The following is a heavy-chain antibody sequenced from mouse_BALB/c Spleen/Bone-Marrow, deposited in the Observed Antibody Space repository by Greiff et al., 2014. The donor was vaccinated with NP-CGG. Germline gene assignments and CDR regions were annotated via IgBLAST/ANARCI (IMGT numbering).Heavy chain of an antibody. J-gene: IGHJ4*01. CDR2: INPYNDYT. CDR1: CYTFPNHL. V-gene: IGHV1S45*01. D-gene: IGHD1-3*01. CDR3: VLYTYYAMDY. Sequence: VQLKEAGGELGGPGASVKISCKGFCYTFPNHLIKWGEQRPGQGLGWIGYINPYNDYTSYNLKFKGKATLTVDKSSSTAYMELSSLTSEDSAVYYCVLYTYYAMDYWGQGTSVTVSS.